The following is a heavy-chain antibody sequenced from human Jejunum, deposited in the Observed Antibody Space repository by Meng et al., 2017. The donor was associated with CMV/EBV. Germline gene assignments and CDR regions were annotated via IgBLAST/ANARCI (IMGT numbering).Heavy chain of an antibody. CDR2: IKTKTDFGTI. J-gene: IGHJ4*02. Sequence: SGVPFNNAWMTWVRQAPGKGLEWVGRIKTKTDFGTIDYATPVKGRFTISRDDSKNALYLEMNTLKAEDTAVYYCTTARSYGSSDYWGQGTLVTVSS. V-gene: IGHV3-15*01. CDR3: TTARSYGSSDY. D-gene: IGHD6-6*01. CDR1: GVPFNNAW.